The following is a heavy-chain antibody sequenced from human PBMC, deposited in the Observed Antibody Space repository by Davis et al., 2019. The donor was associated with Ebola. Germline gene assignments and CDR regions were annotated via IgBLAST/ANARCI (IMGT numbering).Heavy chain of an antibody. V-gene: IGHV3-53*04. D-gene: IGHD2-8*01. CDR1: GLSASTIY. CDR3: ARGAWSIWDY. J-gene: IGHJ4*02. CDR2: LYPDERT. Sequence: GESLKISCVVSGLSASTIYMGWVRQAPGKILEWVSLLYPDERTFYADSVKGRFTISRHSSSNTLYLQMNILRPDDTATYYCARGAWSIWDYWGRGTPVTVSS.